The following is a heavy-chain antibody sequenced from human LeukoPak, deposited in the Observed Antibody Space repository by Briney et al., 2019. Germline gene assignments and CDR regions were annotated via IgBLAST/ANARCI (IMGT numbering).Heavy chain of an antibody. Sequence: GVSLRLSCAASGFTFSSYAMSWVRQAPGKGLEWVSAISGSGGSTYYADSVKGRFIISRDNSKNTLYLQKNSLRAEDTAVYDCAKRGSSGWYVRAGSDYWGQGTLVTVSS. CDR2: ISGSGGST. J-gene: IGHJ4*02. CDR1: GFTFSSYA. D-gene: IGHD6-19*01. V-gene: IGHV3-23*01. CDR3: AKRGSSGWYVRAGSDY.